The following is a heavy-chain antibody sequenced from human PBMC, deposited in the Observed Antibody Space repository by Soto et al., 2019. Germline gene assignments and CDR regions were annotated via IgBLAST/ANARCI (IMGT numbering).Heavy chain of an antibody. V-gene: IGHV3-74*01. CDR2: ISSDGSST. CDR1: GFPFSTYW. CDR3: ARHMTGTTGIFDY. D-gene: IGHD1-20*01. J-gene: IGHJ4*02. Sequence: EVQLVQSGGGLVQPGGALRLSCAASGFPFSTYWMHWVRQAPGKGLVWVSRISSDGSSTNYADLVKGRFTISRDNAKKTLYLQMNSLRAEDTAVYYCARHMTGTTGIFDYWGPGTPVTVSS.